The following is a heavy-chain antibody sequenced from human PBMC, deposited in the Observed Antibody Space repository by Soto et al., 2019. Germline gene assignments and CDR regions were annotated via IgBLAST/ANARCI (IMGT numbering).Heavy chain of an antibody. CDR3: ARDLAKGGGSAGFDY. CDR2: INPKSGGT. D-gene: IGHD1-26*01. J-gene: IGHJ4*02. Sequence: ASVRVSCKASGYTFTVYYMHWVRQAPGQGLEWMGWINPKSGGTMYPQKFQGRVTMTWDTSISTAYMALTRLRSDDTAVYYCARDLAKGGGSAGFDYSGPGTLVTVFS. CDR1: GYTFTVYY. V-gene: IGHV1-2*02.